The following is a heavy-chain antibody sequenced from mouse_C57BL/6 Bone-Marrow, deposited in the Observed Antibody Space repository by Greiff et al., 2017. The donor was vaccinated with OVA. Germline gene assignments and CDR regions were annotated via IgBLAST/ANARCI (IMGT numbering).Heavy chain of an antibody. J-gene: IGHJ3*01. Sequence: VQLQQPGAELVRPGSSVKLSCKASGYTFTSYWMHWVKQRPIQGLEWIGNIDPSDSETHYNQKFKDKATLTVDKSSSTAYMQLSSLTSEDSAVYYCARAGGSRRGWFAYWGQGTLVTVSA. CDR3: ARAGGSRRGWFAY. CDR1: GYTFTSYW. D-gene: IGHD1-1*01. V-gene: IGHV1-52*01. CDR2: IDPSDSET.